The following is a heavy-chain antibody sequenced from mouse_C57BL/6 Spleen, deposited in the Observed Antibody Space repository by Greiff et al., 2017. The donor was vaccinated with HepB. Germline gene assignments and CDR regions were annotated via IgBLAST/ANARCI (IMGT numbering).Heavy chain of an antibody. D-gene: IGHD1-1*01. J-gene: IGHJ4*01. V-gene: IGHV1-52*01. CDR2: IDPSDSET. CDR3: AREGGSSLYYYAMDY. Sequence: QVQLQQPGVELVRPGSSVKLSCKASGYTFTSYWMHWVKQRPIQGLEWIGNIDPSDSETHYNQKFKDKATLTVDKSSSTAYMQLSSLTSEDSAVYYCAREGGSSLYYYAMDYWGQGTSVTVSS. CDR1: GYTFTSYW.